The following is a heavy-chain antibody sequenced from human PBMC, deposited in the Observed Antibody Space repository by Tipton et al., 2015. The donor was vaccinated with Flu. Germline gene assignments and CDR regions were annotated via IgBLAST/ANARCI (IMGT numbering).Heavy chain of an antibody. CDR1: GFTFSDYY. Sequence: SGFTFSDYYMSWIRQAPGKGLEWVSYISSSGSTIYYADSVKGRFTISRDNAKNSLYLQMNSLRAEDTAVYYCARSIVGRARRYGMDVWGQGTTVTVSS. V-gene: IGHV3-11*04. CDR2: ISSSGSTI. CDR3: ARSIVGRARRYGMDV. D-gene: IGHD1-26*01. J-gene: IGHJ6*02.